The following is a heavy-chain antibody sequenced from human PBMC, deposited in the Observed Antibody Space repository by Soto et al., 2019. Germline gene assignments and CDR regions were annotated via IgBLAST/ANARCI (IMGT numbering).Heavy chain of an antibody. D-gene: IGHD2-2*01. CDR3: ARDLDIVVVPAAMGIDYYYMDV. V-gene: IGHV3-48*01. J-gene: IGHJ6*03. CDR2: ISSTSSTR. CDR1: GFTFSTYS. Sequence: GGSLRLSCAASGFTFSTYSMNWVRQAPGKGLEWVSYISSTSSTRYYADSVKGRFTISRDNAKNSLYLQMNSLRAEDTAVYYCARDLDIVVVPAAMGIDYYYMDVWGKGTTVTVSS.